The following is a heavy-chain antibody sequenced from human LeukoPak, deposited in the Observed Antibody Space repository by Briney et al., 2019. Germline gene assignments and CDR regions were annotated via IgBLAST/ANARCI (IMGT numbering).Heavy chain of an antibody. V-gene: IGHV3-23*01. CDR1: GFTFTTYP. J-gene: IGHJ4*02. CDR3: AKDDVRGDGFNSWDH. D-gene: IGHD5-24*01. Sequence: PGGSLRLTCAASGFTFTTYPMSWVRQAPGEGLEWVSVISGSAAGTFYADSVKGRFSISRDNSRNTLYLQMNGLRAEDTALYYCAKDDVRGDGFNSWDHWGQGTLVTVSS. CDR2: ISGSAAGT.